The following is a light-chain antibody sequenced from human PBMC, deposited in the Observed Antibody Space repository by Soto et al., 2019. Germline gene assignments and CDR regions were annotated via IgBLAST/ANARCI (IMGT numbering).Light chain of an antibody. CDR1: QSVSSY. CDR3: QQRINWPST. Sequence: EIVLTQSPATLSLSPGERVTLSCRASQSVSSYLAWYQQKPGQAHRLLIYDASNRATGIPARFSGSGSGTDFTLTITSLEPEDFAVYYCQQRINWPSTFGGGTRVEIK. J-gene: IGKJ4*01. CDR2: DAS. V-gene: IGKV3-11*01.